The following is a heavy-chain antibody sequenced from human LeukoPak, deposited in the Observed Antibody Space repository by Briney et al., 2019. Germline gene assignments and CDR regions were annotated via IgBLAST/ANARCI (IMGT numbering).Heavy chain of an antibody. V-gene: IGHV4-59*02. Sequence: PSETLSLTCTVSGGSVSSSYWYWIRQPPGKGLEWIGCIYYSGSTNYNPSLKSRVTISVDTSKKQFSLKLKSVTAADTAVYYCAREEVAGYYFDYWGQGTLVTVSS. J-gene: IGHJ4*02. CDR1: GGSVSSSY. D-gene: IGHD6-19*01. CDR3: AREEVAGYYFDY. CDR2: IYYSGST.